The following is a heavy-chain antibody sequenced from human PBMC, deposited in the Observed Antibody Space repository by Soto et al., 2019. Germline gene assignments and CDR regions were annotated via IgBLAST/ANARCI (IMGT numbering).Heavy chain of an antibody. J-gene: IGHJ4*02. CDR3: QWDS. CDR2: ISGSGDYT. D-gene: IGHD6-19*01. V-gene: IGHV3-23*01. CDR1: GFTFSSYA. Sequence: GGSLRLSCSASGFTFSSYAMSWVRQAPGKGLEWVSGISGSGDYTYYADSVKGRFTISRDNLKNTLYLQMNTLRAEDTAVYYCQWDSWGQGTLVTVSS.